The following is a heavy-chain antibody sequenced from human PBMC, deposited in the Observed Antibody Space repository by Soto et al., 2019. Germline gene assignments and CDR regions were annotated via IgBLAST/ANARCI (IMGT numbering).Heavy chain of an antibody. CDR2: ITSSSSYI. CDR1: GFTFSSYS. J-gene: IGHJ4*02. V-gene: IGHV3-21*01. CDR3: ARAEDDYGDSYFDY. Sequence: EVQLVESGGGLVKPGGSLRLSCGASGFTFSSYSMNWVRQAPGKGLEWVSSITSSSSYIYYADSVKGRFTISRDNAKNSLYLQMNSLRAEDTAVYYCARAEDDYGDSYFDYWGQGTLVTVSS. D-gene: IGHD4-17*01.